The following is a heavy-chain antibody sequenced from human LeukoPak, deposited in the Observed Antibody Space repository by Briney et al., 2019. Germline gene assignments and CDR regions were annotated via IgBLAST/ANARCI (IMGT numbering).Heavy chain of an antibody. J-gene: IGHJ5*02. V-gene: IGHV4-4*09. CDR3: ARLEYQLLSNWFDP. Sequence: SETLSLTCTVSGGSISSYYWSWIRQPPGKGLEWIGYIYTSGSTNYNPSLKSRVTVSVDTSKNQFSLKLSSVTAADTAVYYCARLEYQLLSNWFDPWGQGTLVTVSS. CDR2: IYTSGST. CDR1: GGSISSYY. D-gene: IGHD2-2*01.